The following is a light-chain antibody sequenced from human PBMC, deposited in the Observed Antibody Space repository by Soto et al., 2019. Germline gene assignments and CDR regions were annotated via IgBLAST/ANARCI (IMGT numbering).Light chain of an antibody. Sequence: DIQMTQSPSTLSASVGDRFTITCRASQTISTWLAWYQHKPGKAPKLLIYKASTLKSGVPSRFSGSGSGTEFTLTISSLQPDDFATYYCQHYNSYSEAFGQGTKVDIK. CDR3: QHYNSYSEA. CDR1: QTISTW. J-gene: IGKJ1*01. CDR2: KAS. V-gene: IGKV1-5*03.